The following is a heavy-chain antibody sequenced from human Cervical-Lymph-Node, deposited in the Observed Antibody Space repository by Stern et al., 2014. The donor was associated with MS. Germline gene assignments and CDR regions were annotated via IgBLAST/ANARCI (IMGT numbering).Heavy chain of an antibody. CDR2: INAGNGNT. Sequence: VQLVESGAEVKKPGASVKVSCKASGYTFTSYAMHWVRQAPGQRLEWMGWINAGNGNTKYSQKFQGRVTITRDTSASTAYMELSSLRSEDTAVYYCARRYCTNGVCYYDYWGQGTLVTVSS. V-gene: IGHV1-3*01. D-gene: IGHD2-8*01. CDR3: ARRYCTNGVCYYDY. CDR1: GYTFTSYA. J-gene: IGHJ4*02.